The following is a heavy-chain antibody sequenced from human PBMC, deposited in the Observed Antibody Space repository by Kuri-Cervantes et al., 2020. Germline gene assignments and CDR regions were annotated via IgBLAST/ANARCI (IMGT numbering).Heavy chain of an antibody. CDR2: ISAYNGNT. CDR1: GYTFTSYG. Sequence: ASVKVSCKASGYTFTSYGISWVRQAPGQGLEWMGWISAYNGNTNYAQKLQGRVTMATDTSTSTAYMELRSLRSDDTAVYYCARLSYYDSSGTWWGQGTLVTVSS. V-gene: IGHV1-18*01. D-gene: IGHD3-22*01. J-gene: IGHJ4*02. CDR3: ARLSYYDSSGTW.